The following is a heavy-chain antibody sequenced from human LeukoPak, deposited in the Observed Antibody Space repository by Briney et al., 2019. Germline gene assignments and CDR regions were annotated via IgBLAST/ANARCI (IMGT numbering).Heavy chain of an antibody. CDR1: GYTFTSYG. D-gene: IGHD3-9*01. Sequence: ASVKVSCKASGYTFTSYGVSWVRQAPGQGLEWMGWISAYNGNTNYAQKLQGRVTMTTDTSTSTAYMELRSLRSDDTAVYYCARGESYDILTGYLWPDYWGQGTLVTVSS. V-gene: IGHV1-18*01. J-gene: IGHJ4*02. CDR2: ISAYNGNT. CDR3: ARGESYDILTGYLWPDY.